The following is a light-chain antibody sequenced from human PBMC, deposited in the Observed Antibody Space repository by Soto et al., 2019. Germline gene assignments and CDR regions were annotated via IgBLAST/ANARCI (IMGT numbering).Light chain of an antibody. CDR1: QSVSRNY. V-gene: IGKV3-20*01. CDR3: QRYGSTPLT. J-gene: IGKJ4*01. Sequence: ENGLTQSPGTLSLSPGDRATLSCRASQSVSRNYVAWYQQKPGQPPRLLINGASSRATGIPDRFAGSGCGADLTLTIRRLEPEDFAVYYCQRYGSTPLTFGGGTKVELK. CDR2: GAS.